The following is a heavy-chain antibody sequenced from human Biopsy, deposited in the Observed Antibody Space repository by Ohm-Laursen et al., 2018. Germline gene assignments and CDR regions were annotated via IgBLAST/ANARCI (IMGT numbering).Heavy chain of an antibody. J-gene: IGHJ1*01. CDR1: GGSVGSGTFH. CDR2: VYYTGNT. V-gene: IGHV4-61*01. Sequence: SDTLSLTCSVSGGSVGSGTFHWGWTRQPPGKGLEWIGHVYYTGNTNYNPSLKSRVTISMDMSKNQFSLRLSSVTAADTAVYYCVRQGGYFQNWGPGSQVAVSS. CDR3: VRQGGYFQN. D-gene: IGHD5-12*01.